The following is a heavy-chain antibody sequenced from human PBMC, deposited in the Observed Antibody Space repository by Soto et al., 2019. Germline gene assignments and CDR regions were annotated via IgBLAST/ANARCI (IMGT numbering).Heavy chain of an antibody. CDR2: IYSSGDT. D-gene: IGHD5-18*01. V-gene: IGHV4-28*01. CDR1: GYSISNNDW. CDR3: ASSGYSHDY. J-gene: IGHJ4*02. Sequence: SETLSLTCAVSGYSISNNDWWGWIRQPPGKGLEWIGYIYSSGDTYYNPSLKSRVTMSLDTSKNEFSLTVRSVTAVDTAVYYCASSGYSHDYWGQGTLVTVSS.